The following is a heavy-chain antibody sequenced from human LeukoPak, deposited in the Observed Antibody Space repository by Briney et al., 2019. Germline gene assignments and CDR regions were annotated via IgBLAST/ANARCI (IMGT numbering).Heavy chain of an antibody. CDR3: ARRSSGSGYYYAQWYFDL. D-gene: IGHD3-22*01. CDR2: MYTTGST. Sequence: PSETLSLTCTVSGSSMATYSWSWIRQPPGKGLEWVGYMYTTGSTHYNPSLKSRVTMSLDTSKNQFSLKLSSVTAADTAVYYCARRSSGSGYYYAQWYFDLWGRGTLVTVSS. V-gene: IGHV4-4*09. CDR1: GSSMATYS. J-gene: IGHJ2*01.